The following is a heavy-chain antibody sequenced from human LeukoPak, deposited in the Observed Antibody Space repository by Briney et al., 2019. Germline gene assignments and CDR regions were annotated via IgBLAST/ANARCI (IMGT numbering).Heavy chain of an antibody. CDR3: TTFSAGF. V-gene: IGHV3-15*01. CDR2: IKSKTDGGTT. J-gene: IGHJ4*02. CDR1: GFTFSNAL. D-gene: IGHD3-10*01. Sequence: GALRLSWSTSGFTFSNALMSLVRQAPGEGMEWVGRIKSKTDGGTTDYAAPVKGRFIISRDDSKNTLYLQMNSLQTEDTAVYYCTTFSAGFWGQGTLVTVSS.